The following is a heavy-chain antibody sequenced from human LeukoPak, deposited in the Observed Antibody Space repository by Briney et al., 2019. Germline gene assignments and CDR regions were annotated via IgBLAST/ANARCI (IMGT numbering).Heavy chain of an antibody. CDR1: GFTFNSYW. Sequence: GGSLRLSCAASGFTFNSYWMHWVRQAPGKGLVWVSHINTDGGSTTYADSVKGRFTISRDNAKNTLYLQMNSLRAEDTAVYYCARDTFDSSGYYYGPFDYWGRGTLVTVSS. J-gene: IGHJ4*02. V-gene: IGHV3-74*01. D-gene: IGHD3-22*01. CDR2: INTDGGST. CDR3: ARDTFDSSGYYYGPFDY.